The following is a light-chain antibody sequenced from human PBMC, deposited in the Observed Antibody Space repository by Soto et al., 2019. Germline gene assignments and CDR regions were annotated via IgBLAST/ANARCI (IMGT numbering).Light chain of an antibody. CDR1: SSDVGGYNY. V-gene: IGLV2-8*01. CDR3: SSYATNYNYV. CDR2: EVS. J-gene: IGLJ1*01. Sequence: QSALTQPPSASGSPGQSGTISCTGTSSDVGGYNYVSWYQQHPGKAPKLMIFEVSKRSSGVPDRFSGSKSGNTASLTVSGLQAEDEADYYCSSYATNYNYVFGTGTKVTVL.